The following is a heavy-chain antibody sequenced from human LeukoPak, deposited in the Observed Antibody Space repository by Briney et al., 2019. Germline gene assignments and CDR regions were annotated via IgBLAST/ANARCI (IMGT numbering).Heavy chain of an antibody. Sequence: GGSLRLSCAASGFTFSDHYMSWIRQAPGKGLEWVSFISSTGSYTNYADSVKGRFTISRDNARNSLFLQMNSLRAEDTAVYYCARDLRYCSSASCSENGAFDIWGQGTMVTVSS. CDR3: ARDLRYCSSASCSENGAFDI. CDR2: ISSTGSYT. V-gene: IGHV3-11*06. CDR1: GFTFSDHY. J-gene: IGHJ3*02. D-gene: IGHD2-2*01.